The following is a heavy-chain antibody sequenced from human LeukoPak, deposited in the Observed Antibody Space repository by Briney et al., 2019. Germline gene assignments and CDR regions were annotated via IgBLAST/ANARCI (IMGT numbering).Heavy chain of an antibody. D-gene: IGHD3-22*01. J-gene: IGHJ4*02. CDR3: ARGGRGTIMIVVAALDY. CDR1: GFTFTSYS. CDR2: ISSSGNYI. V-gene: IGHV3-21*01. Sequence: GGSLRLSCAASGFTFTSYSMNWVRQDPGKGLEWVSSISSSGNYIYYADSVKGRFTISRDNARNSLYLQMNSLRAEDTAVYYCARGGRGTIMIVVAALDYWGQGTLVTVSS.